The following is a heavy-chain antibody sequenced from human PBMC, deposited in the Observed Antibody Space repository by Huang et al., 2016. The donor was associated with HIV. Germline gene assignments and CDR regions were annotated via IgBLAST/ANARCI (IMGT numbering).Heavy chain of an antibody. J-gene: IGHJ6*03. CDR2: INHSEST. V-gene: IGHV4-34*01. CDR1: GDSFSGYY. CDR3: ARGQGGYYYYYMDV. Sequence: QVQLQQWGAGLLRPSETLSLTCAVYGDSFSGYYGTWIRQPPGKGLEWIGEINHSESTNCHPSLKGRVTISVDTSRNQFSLTLTSVTAADTAVYYCARGQGGYYYYYMDVWGKGTTVTVSS.